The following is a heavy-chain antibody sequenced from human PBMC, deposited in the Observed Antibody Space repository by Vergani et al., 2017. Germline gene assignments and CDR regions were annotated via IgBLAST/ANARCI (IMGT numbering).Heavy chain of an antibody. Sequence: QVQLQQWGAGLFKPSETLSLTFAVYGGSFRGYYWSWIRQPPGKGLEWIGEINHSGSTNYNPSPKSRVTISVDTSKNQFSLKLSSVAASDTAVYYCARPRGRGRAVAGCAHDYWGQGTLVTVSS. CDR1: GGSFRGYY. D-gene: IGHD6-19*01. CDR2: INHSGST. CDR3: ARPRGRGRAVAGCAHDY. J-gene: IGHJ4*02. V-gene: IGHV4-34*01.